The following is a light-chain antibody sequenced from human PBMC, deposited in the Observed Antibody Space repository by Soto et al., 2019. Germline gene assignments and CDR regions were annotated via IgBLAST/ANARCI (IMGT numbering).Light chain of an antibody. J-gene: IGKJ1*01. V-gene: IGKV1-5*01. CDR3: QHYNSYKWT. CDR1: QSISSW. CDR2: DAS. Sequence: DIQMTQSPSTLSASVGDRVTITCRASQSISSWLAWYQQKPGKAPKLLIYDASSLESGVPSRFSGTGSGTEFTLTISSLQPEDFATYYCQHYNSYKWTFGQGTKVDIK.